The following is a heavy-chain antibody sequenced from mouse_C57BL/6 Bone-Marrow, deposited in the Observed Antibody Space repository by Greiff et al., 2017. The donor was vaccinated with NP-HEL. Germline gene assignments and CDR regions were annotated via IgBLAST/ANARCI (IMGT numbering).Heavy chain of an antibody. CDR1: GFSLTSYG. V-gene: IGHV2-6*01. D-gene: IGHD2-4*01. CDR2: IWGVGST. J-gene: IGHJ3*01. Sequence: VKLVESGPGLVAPSQSLSITCTVSGFSLTSYGVDWVRQSPGKGLEWLGVIWGVGSTNYNSALKSRLSISKDNSKSQVFLKMNSLQTDDTAMYYCASLSYDYDGAWFAYWGQGTLVTVSA. CDR3: ASLSYDYDGAWFAY.